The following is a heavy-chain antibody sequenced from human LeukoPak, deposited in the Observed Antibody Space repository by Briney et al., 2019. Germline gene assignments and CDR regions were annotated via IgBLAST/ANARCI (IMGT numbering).Heavy chain of an antibody. CDR3: ARDRAIILFGAFDI. V-gene: IGHV3-21*01. CDR1: GFTFSSDS. J-gene: IGHJ3*02. CDR2: ISSGSNYI. D-gene: IGHD3-3*01. Sequence: GESLRLSCAVSGFTFSSDSVNWVRQAPGKGLEWVSSISSGSNYIYYADSVKGRFTISRDNAKNSLYLQMNSLRAEDTAVYYCARDRAIILFGAFDIWGQGTMVTVSS.